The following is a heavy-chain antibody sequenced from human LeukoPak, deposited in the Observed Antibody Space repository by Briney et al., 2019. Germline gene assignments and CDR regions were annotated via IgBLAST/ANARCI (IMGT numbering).Heavy chain of an antibody. V-gene: IGHV3-23*01. D-gene: IGHD3-22*01. Sequence: GGSLRLSCAASGFTFSSYAMSWVRQAPGKGLEWVSAISGSGGSTYYADSVKGRFTISRDNSKNTLYLQMNSLRAEDTAVYYRAKSPLAMIVVVDAFDIWGQGTMVTVSS. J-gene: IGHJ3*02. CDR1: GFTFSSYA. CDR3: AKSPLAMIVVVDAFDI. CDR2: ISGSGGST.